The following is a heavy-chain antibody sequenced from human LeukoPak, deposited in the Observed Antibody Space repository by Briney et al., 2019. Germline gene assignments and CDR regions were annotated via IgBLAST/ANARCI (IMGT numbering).Heavy chain of an antibody. CDR1: GGSISSSSYY. CDR2: IYYSGST. CDR3: ARHAWDAITFGGVIPRFDY. Sequence: SETLSLTCTVSGGSISSSSYYWGWIRQPPGKGLEWIGYIYYSGSTNYNPSLKSRVTISVDTSKNQFSLKLSSVTAADTAVYYCARHAWDAITFGGVIPRFDYWGQGTLVTVSS. J-gene: IGHJ4*02. V-gene: IGHV4-61*05. D-gene: IGHD3-16*02.